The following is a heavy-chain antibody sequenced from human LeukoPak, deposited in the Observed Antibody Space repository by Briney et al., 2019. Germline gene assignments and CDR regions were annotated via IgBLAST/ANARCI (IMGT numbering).Heavy chain of an antibody. CDR2: INPNSGGT. J-gene: IGHJ4*02. D-gene: IGHD3-10*01. V-gene: IGHV1-2*02. CDR1: GYTFIGYY. CDR3: ARQGSGSYKLDY. Sequence: ASVKVSCKASGYTFIGYYMHWVRQAPGQGLEWMGWINPNSGGTKYAQKFQGRVTMTTDTSISTTYMEMNSLRSDDTAVFYCARQGSGSYKLDYWGQGALVTVSS.